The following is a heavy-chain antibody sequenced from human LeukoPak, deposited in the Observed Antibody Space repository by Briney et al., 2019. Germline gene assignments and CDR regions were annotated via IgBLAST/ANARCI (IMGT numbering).Heavy chain of an antibody. CDR1: GFTFSSYA. Sequence: GGSLRLSCAASGFTFSSYAMSWVRQAPGKGLEWVSGISGSGGSTYYADSVKGRFTISRDNSKNTLYLQMNSLRAEDTAVYYCAREYSSSWTTPYYYYGMDVWGQGTTVTVSS. CDR3: AREYSSSWTTPYYYYGMDV. J-gene: IGHJ6*02. CDR2: ISGSGGST. V-gene: IGHV3-23*01. D-gene: IGHD6-13*01.